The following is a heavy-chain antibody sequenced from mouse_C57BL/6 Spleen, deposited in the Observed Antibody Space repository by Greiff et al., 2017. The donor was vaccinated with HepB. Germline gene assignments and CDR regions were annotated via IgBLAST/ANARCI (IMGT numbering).Heavy chain of an antibody. J-gene: IGHJ2*01. V-gene: IGHV1-82*01. Sequence: VQLKESGPELVKPGASVKISCKASGYAFSSSWMNWVKQRPGKGLEWIGRIYPGDGDTNYNGKFKGKATLTADKSSSTAYMQLSSLTSEDSAVYFCARERHFDYWGQGTTLTVSS. CDR3: ARERHFDY. CDR2: IYPGDGDT. CDR1: GYAFSSSW.